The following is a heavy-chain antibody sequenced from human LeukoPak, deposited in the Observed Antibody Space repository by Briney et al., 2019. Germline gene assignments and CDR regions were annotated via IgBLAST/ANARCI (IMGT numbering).Heavy chain of an antibody. D-gene: IGHD3-10*02. J-gene: IGHJ6*04. Sequence: GGSLRLSCAASGFTFTDYYMSWIRQAPGKGLEWVSYISSSGNFISYADSVKGRFTISRDNAKNSLFLHMSSLGAEDTAVYYCAELGITMIGGVWGKGTTVTVSS. CDR3: AELGITMIGGV. CDR2: ISSSGNFI. CDR1: GFTFTDYY. V-gene: IGHV3-11*04.